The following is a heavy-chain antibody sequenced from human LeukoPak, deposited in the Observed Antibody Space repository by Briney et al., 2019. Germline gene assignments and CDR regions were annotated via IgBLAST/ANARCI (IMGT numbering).Heavy chain of an antibody. J-gene: IGHJ4*02. D-gene: IGHD3-9*01. CDR2: INPNSGGT. V-gene: IGHV1-2*02. Sequence: ASVKVSCKASGYTFTGYYMHWVRQAPGQGLEWMGWINPNSGGTNYAQKFQGRVTMTRDTSISTAYMELSRLRSDDTAVYYCAREYDILTGYYDFDYWGQGTLVTVSS. CDR3: AREYDILTGYYDFDY. CDR1: GYTFTGYY.